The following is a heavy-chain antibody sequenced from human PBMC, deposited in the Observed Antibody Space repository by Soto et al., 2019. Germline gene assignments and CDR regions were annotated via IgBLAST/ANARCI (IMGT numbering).Heavy chain of an antibody. Sequence: GGSLRLSCAASGFSFGDYAMHWVRQAPGKGLEWVSGISWKSGSIGYADSVKGRFTISRDNAKNSLYLLMSSLRAEDTALYYCAKSTGGTANGLDVWGQGTTVTVSS. CDR1: GFSFGDYA. CDR3: AKSTGGTANGLDV. CDR2: ISWKSGSI. V-gene: IGHV3-9*01. D-gene: IGHD2-8*02. J-gene: IGHJ6*02.